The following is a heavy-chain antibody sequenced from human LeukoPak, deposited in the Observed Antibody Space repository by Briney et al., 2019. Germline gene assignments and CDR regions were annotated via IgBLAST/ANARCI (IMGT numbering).Heavy chain of an antibody. J-gene: IGHJ4*02. CDR3: TRENSGSLSLEY. D-gene: IGHD1-26*01. CDR1: KFTFSSYW. CDR2: IKQDGSET. Sequence: GGSLRLSCVASKFTFSSYWMTWVRQAPGKGLEWVASIKQDGSETYYMESVQGRFTISRDNDMNFLYLQLSSLRAEDTAVYYCTRENSGSLSLEYWGQGTLVTVSS. V-gene: IGHV3-7*01.